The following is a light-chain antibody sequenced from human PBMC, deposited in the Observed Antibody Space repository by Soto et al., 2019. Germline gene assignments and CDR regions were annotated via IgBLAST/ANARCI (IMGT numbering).Light chain of an antibody. CDR1: QTISSW. CDR3: QHYNSYSEA. CDR2: KAS. J-gene: IGKJ1*01. V-gene: IGKV1-5*03. Sequence: DIQMTQSPSTLSGSVGDRVTITCRASQTISSWLAWYQQKTGKAPKLLIYKASTLKSGVPSRFRGSGSGTAFTLTISSLQPDDFATYYCQHYNSYSEAFGQGTKVDIK.